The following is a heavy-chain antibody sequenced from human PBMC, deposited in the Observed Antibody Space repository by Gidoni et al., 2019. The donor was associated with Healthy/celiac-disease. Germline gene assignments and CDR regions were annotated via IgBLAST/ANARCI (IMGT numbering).Heavy chain of an antibody. V-gene: IGHV1-18*01. Sequence: QVQLVQSGAEVKKPGASVKVSCKASGYTFTSYGIRWVRQAPGQGIEWMGLSRAYNGNTNYAQKLQGRVTMTTDTSTSTAYMELRSLRSDDTAVYYCARGVSPLKNFDYWGQGTLVTVSS. CDR1: GYTFTSYG. D-gene: IGHD3-10*01. CDR3: ARGVSPLKNFDY. J-gene: IGHJ4*02. CDR2: SRAYNGNT.